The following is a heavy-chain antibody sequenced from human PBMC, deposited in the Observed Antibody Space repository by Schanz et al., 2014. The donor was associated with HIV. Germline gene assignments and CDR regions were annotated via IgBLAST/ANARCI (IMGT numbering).Heavy chain of an antibody. D-gene: IGHD6-6*01. V-gene: IGHV1-8*01. CDR2: MNPNSGHT. CDR3: ARARAKIEGRPVGNWFDP. J-gene: IGHJ5*02. CDR1: GYTFSSYD. Sequence: VQLVQSRGEVKKPGASVKVSCKASGYTFSSYDINWVRQATGQGLEWMGWMNPNSGHTGYAQKFQGRVDMTRTTSISTAYMELRGLTSEDTAVYFCARARAKIEGRPVGNWFDPWGQGTLVTVSS.